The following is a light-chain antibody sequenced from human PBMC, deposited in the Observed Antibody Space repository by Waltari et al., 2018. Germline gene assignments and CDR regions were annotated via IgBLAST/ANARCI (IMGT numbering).Light chain of an antibody. Sequence: EIVLTQSPGTLSLSPGERATLSCRASQSVSSSSLALYQQKPGQAPRLLIYGASSRATGIPDRCSGSGSGTDFTLTISRLEPEDFAVYYCQQYGSSPFTFGPGTKVDIK. V-gene: IGKV3-20*01. CDR2: GAS. CDR1: QSVSSSS. J-gene: IGKJ3*01. CDR3: QQYGSSPFT.